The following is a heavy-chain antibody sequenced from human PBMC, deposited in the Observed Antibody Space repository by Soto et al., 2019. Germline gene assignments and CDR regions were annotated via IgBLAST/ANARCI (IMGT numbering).Heavy chain of an antibody. J-gene: IGHJ3*02. D-gene: IGHD1-26*01. V-gene: IGHV4-61*01. CDR1: GGSVSSGSYY. CDR3: ARDEVGATRAFDI. Sequence: SETLSLTCTVSGGSVSSGSYYWSWIRQPPGKGLEWIGYIYYSGSTNYNPSLKSRVTISVDTSKNQFSLKLSSVTAADTAVYYCARDEVGATRAFDIWGQGTMVTVSS. CDR2: IYYSGST.